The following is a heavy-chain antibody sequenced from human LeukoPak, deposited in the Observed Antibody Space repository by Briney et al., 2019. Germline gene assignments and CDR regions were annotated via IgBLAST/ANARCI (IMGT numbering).Heavy chain of an antibody. V-gene: IGHV1-8*01. CDR2: MNPNSGNT. CDR3: ERASTLGPRIVGASGAFDI. J-gene: IGHJ3*02. Sequence: AASVKVSCKASGYTFTSYDINWVRQATGQGLEWMGWMNPNSGNTGYAQKFQGRVTMTRNTSISTAYMELSSLRSEDTAVYYCERASTLGPRIVGASGAFDIWGQGTMVTVSS. D-gene: IGHD1-26*01. CDR1: GYTFTSYD.